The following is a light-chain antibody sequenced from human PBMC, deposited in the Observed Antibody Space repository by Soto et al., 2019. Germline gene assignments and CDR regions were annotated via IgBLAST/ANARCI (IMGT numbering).Light chain of an antibody. CDR3: QQTYGSPVT. Sequence: DIQMSQSPSSLSAFVGARVTITCRASQGIDTYLHWYQQKPGRAPKPLISSSSTLQTRVPSRFRGSGSGADFALTINSLQHEDFATYFCQQTYGSPVTFGGGTRVE. CDR1: QGIDTY. V-gene: IGKV1-39*01. J-gene: IGKJ4*01. CDR2: SSS.